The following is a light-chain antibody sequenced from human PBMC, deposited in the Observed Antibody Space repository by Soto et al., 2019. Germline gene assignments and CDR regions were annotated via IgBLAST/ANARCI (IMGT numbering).Light chain of an antibody. J-gene: IGLJ3*02. CDR3: CSYAGSYTWV. V-gene: IGLV2-11*01. CDR1: SSDVGGYNY. Sequence: QSVLTQPRSVSGSPGQSVTISCTGTSSDVGGYNYVSWYQQHPGKAPKLMIYDVSKRPSGVPDRFSGSKSGNTASLTISGLKDEDEADYYCCSYAGSYTWVFGGGTKLTVL. CDR2: DVS.